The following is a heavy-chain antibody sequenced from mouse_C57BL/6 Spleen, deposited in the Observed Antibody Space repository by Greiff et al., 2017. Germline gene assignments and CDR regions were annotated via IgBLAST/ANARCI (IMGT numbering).Heavy chain of an antibody. Sequence: QVQLKESGPELVKPGASVKISCKASGYSFTSYYIHWVKQRPGQGLEWIGWIYPGSGNTKYNEKFKGKATLTADTSSSTAYMQLSSLTSEDSAVYYCARIYGNYGYFDVWGTGTTVTVSS. D-gene: IGHD2-1*01. J-gene: IGHJ1*03. CDR3: ARIYGNYGYFDV. V-gene: IGHV1-66*01. CDR2: IYPGSGNT. CDR1: GYSFTSYY.